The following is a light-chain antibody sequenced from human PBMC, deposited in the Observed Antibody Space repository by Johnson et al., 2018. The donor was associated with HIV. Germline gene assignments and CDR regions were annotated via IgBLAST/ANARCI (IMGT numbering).Light chain of an antibody. CDR1: SSNIGNNY. V-gene: IGLV1-51*01. CDR3: GTWDSSLSAHYV. Sequence: QSVLTQPPSVSAAPRQKVTISCSGSSSNIGNNYVSWYQQFPGTAPKLLIYDNNKRPSGIPDRFSASKSGTSATLGITGLQTGDEADYYCGTWDSSLSAHYVFGTGTKVTVL. CDR2: DNN. J-gene: IGLJ1*01.